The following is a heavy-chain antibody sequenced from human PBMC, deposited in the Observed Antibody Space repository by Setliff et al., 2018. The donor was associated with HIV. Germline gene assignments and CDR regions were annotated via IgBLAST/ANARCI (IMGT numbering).Heavy chain of an antibody. Sequence: PSETLSLTCTVSGGSISNNDYYWGWIRQPPGKGLEWIGSIYYSGSTHYNPILKSRISITVDTSKNQLSLKMASLVAADTAVYYCARVGDTSALDYWGQGTLVTVSS. CDR1: GGSISNNDYY. V-gene: IGHV4-39*01. CDR3: ARVGDTSALDY. J-gene: IGHJ4*02. CDR2: IYYSGST. D-gene: IGHD3-16*01.